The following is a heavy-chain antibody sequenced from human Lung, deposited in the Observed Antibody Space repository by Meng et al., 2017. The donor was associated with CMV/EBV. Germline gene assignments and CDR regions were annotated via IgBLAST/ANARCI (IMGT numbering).Heavy chain of an antibody. J-gene: IGHJ4*02. D-gene: IGHD3-10*01. CDR3: ARDTLTMVRGVWVY. Sequence: ETLSLTCAASGFTFSSYSMNWVRQAPGKGLEWASSISSSSSYIYYADSVKGRFTISRDNAKNSLYLQMNSLRAEDTAVYYCARDTLTMVRGVWVYWGQGTLVTVSS. CDR2: ISSSSSYI. CDR1: GFTFSSYS. V-gene: IGHV3-21*01.